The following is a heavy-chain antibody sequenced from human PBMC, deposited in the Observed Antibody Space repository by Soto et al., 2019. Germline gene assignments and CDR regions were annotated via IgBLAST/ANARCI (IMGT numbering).Heavy chain of an antibody. Sequence: GGSLRLSCAASGFTFSSYAMHWVRQAPGKGLEWVAVISYDGSNKYYADSVKGRFTISRDNSKNTLYLQMNSLRAEDTAVYYCARERVGATAFDIWGQGTMVT. CDR1: GFTFSSYA. J-gene: IGHJ3*02. CDR3: ARERVGATAFDI. CDR2: ISYDGSNK. V-gene: IGHV3-30-3*01. D-gene: IGHD1-26*01.